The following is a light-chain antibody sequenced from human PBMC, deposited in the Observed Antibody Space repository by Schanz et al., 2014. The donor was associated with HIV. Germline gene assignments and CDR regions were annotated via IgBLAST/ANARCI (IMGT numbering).Light chain of an antibody. CDR1: TGAVTSAYY. J-gene: IGLJ2*01. V-gene: IGLV7-43*01. CDR3: LLYYGGTVL. CDR2: SAI. Sequence: QAVGTQEPSLTVSPGGTVTLTWASSTGAVTSAYYPNWLQQRPGQPPTSLIYSAINKHSWTPARFSGSLLGGKAALTLSGVQPEDEADYYCLLYYGGTVLFGGGTKLTVL.